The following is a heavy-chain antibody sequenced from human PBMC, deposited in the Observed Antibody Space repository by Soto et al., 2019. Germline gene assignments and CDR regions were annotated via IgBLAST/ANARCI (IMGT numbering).Heavy chain of an antibody. CDR2: IIPIFGTA. V-gene: IGHV1-69*01. Sequence: VKVSCKASGGTFSSYAISWVRQAPGQGLEWMGGIIPIFGTANYAQKFQGRVTITADESTSTAYMELSSLRSEDTAVYYCARAYSGSYVDAFDIWGQGTMVTVSS. CDR3: ARAYSGSYVDAFDI. D-gene: IGHD1-26*01. J-gene: IGHJ3*02. CDR1: GGTFSSYA.